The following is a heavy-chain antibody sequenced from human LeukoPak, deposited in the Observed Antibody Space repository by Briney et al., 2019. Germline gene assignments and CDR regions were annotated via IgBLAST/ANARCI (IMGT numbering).Heavy chain of an antibody. V-gene: IGHV3-23*01. J-gene: IGHJ4*02. CDR1: GFTFSNFL. CDR2: VSGSGGDT. Sequence: GGSLRLSCAASGFTFSNFLMTWVRQAPGKGPEWVSAVSGSGGDTYYADSVKGRFTISRDNSKNTLYLQMNSLRAEDTAVYYCAKKGATTGDFDYWGQGTLVTVSS. D-gene: IGHD1-26*01. CDR3: AKKGATTGDFDY.